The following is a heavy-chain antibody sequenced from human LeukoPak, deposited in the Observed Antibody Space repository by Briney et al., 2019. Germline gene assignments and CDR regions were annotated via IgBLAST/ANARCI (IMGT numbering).Heavy chain of an antibody. CDR2: VYPGDSDT. J-gene: IGHJ4*02. CDR1: GYSLTSSW. V-gene: IGHV5-51*01. D-gene: IGHD6-19*01. Sequence: GESLKISCKGSGYSLTSSWDGWVRQRPGKGLEWMGIVYPGDSDTRYSPSFQGQVSISADRSISTAYLQWSSLKASDSAMYYCARLSIPGSDWYGYYFDYWGQGTLVTVSS. CDR3: ARLSIPGSDWYGYYFDY.